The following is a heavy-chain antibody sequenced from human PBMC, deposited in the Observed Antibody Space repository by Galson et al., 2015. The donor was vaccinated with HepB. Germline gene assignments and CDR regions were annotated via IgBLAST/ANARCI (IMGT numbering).Heavy chain of an antibody. V-gene: IGHV3-23*01. D-gene: IGHD3-10*01. CDR3: AKDRGYGSGENDY. Sequence: SLRLSCAASGFTFSSYAMSWVRQAPGKGLEWVSAISGSGGSTYYADSVKGRFTISRDNSKNTLYLQMNSLRAEDTAVYYCAKDRGYGSGENDYWGQGTLVTVSS. CDR1: GFTFSSYA. J-gene: IGHJ4*02. CDR2: ISGSGGST.